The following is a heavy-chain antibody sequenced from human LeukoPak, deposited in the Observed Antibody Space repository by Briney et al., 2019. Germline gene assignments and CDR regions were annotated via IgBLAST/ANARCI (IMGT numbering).Heavy chain of an antibody. CDR2: ISYDGSNK. CDR3: ARDPTGDSSGWNLNWFDP. V-gene: IGHV3-30-3*01. D-gene: IGHD3-22*01. CDR1: GFTFSSYA. J-gene: IGHJ5*02. Sequence: GRSLRLSCAASGFTFSSYAMHWVRQAPGKGLEWVAVISYDGSNKYYAGSVKGRFTISRDNSKNTLYLQMNSLRAEDTAVYYCARDPTGDSSGWNLNWFDPWGQGTLVTVSS.